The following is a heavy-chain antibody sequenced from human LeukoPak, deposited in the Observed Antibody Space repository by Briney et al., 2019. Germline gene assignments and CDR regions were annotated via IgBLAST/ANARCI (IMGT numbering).Heavy chain of an antibody. Sequence: PSETLSLTCAVYGESLSSYYWGWIRQPPGKGLEWIGSIYYSGSTYYNPSLKSRVTISVDTSKNQFSLRLSSVTAADTGVYYCARDGGTRLGFDPWGQGTLVTVSS. V-gene: IGHV4-39*02. J-gene: IGHJ5*02. CDR2: IYYSGST. CDR3: ARDGGTRLGFDP. D-gene: IGHD3-16*01. CDR1: GESLSSYY.